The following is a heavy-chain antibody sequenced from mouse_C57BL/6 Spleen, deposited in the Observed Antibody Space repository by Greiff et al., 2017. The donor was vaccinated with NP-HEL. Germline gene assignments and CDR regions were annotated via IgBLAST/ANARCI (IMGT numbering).Heavy chain of an antibody. CDR3: ARNSNYFYYFDY. V-gene: IGHV5-17*01. D-gene: IGHD2-5*01. CDR2: ISSGSSTI. J-gene: IGHJ2*01. CDR1: GFTFSDYG. Sequence: EVKLMESGGGLVKPGGSLKLSCAASGFTFSDYGMHWVRQAPEKGLEWVAYISSGSSTIYYAATVKGRFTISRDNAKNTLFLQMTSLRSEDTAMYYCARNSNYFYYFDYWGQGTTLTVSS.